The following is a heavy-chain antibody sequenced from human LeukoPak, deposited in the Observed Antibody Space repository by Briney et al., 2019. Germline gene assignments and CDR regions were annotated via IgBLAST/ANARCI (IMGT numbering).Heavy chain of an antibody. J-gene: IGHJ5*02. D-gene: IGHD3-10*01. V-gene: IGHV4-4*02. CDR3: ARDSYYFGSGSDNTPYNWFDP. CDR1: RGSISSNNW. CDR2: XYHSGST. Sequence: PSGTLSLTCAVSRGSISSNNWWSWVRQPPGKRLEWIAXXYHSGSTNYNPSLKSRVTISVDKSKNQFSLKLSSVTAADTAMYYCARDSYYFGSGSDNTPYNWFDPWGQGTLVTVSS.